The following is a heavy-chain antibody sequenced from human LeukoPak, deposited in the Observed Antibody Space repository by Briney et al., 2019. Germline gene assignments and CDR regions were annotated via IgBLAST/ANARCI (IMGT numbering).Heavy chain of an antibody. CDR1: GFTVSSYS. J-gene: IGHJ5*02. D-gene: IGHD6-13*01. Sequence: GGSLRLSCAASGFTVSSYSMNWVRQAPGKGLEWVSYISSSSSTIYYADSVKGRFTISRDNAKNSLYLQMNSLRAEDTAVYYCARRPIAAAGKNWFDPWGQGTLVTVSS. CDR3: ARRPIAAAGKNWFDP. V-gene: IGHV3-48*04. CDR2: ISSSSSTI.